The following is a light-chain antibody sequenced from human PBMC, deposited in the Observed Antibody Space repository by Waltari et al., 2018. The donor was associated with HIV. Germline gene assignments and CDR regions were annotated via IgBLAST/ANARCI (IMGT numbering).Light chain of an antibody. Sequence: DIRMTQSPLSLSVSVGDRVTLTCQASQDIKHYLNWYQQKPGKAPRLLIYDASSLETGVPSRFSGSGSGTHFTLTISSLRPEDTATYYCQQYDDLEYTFGQGTTLEMK. CDR3: QQYDDLEYT. CDR1: QDIKHY. CDR2: DAS. V-gene: IGKV1-33*01. J-gene: IGKJ2*01.